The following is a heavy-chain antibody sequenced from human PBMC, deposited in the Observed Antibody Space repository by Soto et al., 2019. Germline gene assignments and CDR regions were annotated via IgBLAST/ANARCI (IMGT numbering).Heavy chain of an antibody. J-gene: IGHJ4*02. CDR1: GGSISSYY. D-gene: IGHD3-22*01. CDR3: AAYYDSSGHYYDAASHFGS. Sequence: PSETLSLTCTVSGGSISSYYWSLIRQHPVKGLEWIGYIFYTGSTSYNPSLKSRATISLVRSQNQFSLKLSSVTAADTAVYYCAAYYDSSGHYYDAASHFGSWGQGTLVTVSS. V-gene: IGHV4-59*06. CDR2: IFYTGST.